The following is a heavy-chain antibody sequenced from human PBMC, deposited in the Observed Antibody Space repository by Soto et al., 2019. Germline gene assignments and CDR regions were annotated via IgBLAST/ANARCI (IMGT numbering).Heavy chain of an antibody. V-gene: IGHV4-31*03. D-gene: IGHD2-21*01. J-gene: IGHJ5*02. CDR2: IYVTGAV. CDR1: GAALNSGNYY. CDR3: ARLRIATNNYKWFDP. Sequence: PSATLSLTCIVSGAALNSGNYYWSWIRQVPGKGLEWIGHIYVTGAVDYNPSLRDRITISQDTSERQFSLNLRLVTAADTAVYYCARLRIATNNYKWFDPWGQGTLVTVSS.